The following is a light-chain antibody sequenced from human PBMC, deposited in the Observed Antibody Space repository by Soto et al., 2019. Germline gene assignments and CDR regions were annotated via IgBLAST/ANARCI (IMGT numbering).Light chain of an antibody. V-gene: IGLV2-14*01. J-gene: IGLJ3*02. CDR3: DSYTTSSTRV. CDR2: EVS. CDR1: SSDVGGYNY. Sequence: QSALTQPASVSGSPGQSITISCTGTSSDVGGYNYVSWYQHHPGKAPKLMIYEVSHRPSGISNRFSGSKSGNTASLTISGLQAVDEADYYCDSYTTSSTRVFGGGTKLTVL.